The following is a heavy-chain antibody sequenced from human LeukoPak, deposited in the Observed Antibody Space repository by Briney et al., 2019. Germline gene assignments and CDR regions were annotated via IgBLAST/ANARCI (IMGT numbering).Heavy chain of an antibody. V-gene: IGHV1-69*06. J-gene: IGHJ3*02. D-gene: IGHD4-23*01. CDR1: GGTFSSYA. CDR3: ARGGNMSMDPDDAFDI. CDR2: IIPIFGTA. Sequence: SVKVSCKASGGTFSSYATSWVRQAPGQGLEWMGGIIPIFGTANYAQKFQGRVTITADKSTSTAYMELSSLRSEDTAVYYCARGGNMSMDPDDAFDIWGQGTMVTVSS.